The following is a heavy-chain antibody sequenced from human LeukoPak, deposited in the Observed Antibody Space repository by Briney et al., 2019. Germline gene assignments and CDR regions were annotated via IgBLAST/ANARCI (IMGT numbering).Heavy chain of an antibody. CDR1: GGSISSYY. CDR2: IYYSGST. Sequence: PSETLSLTCTVSGGSISSYYWSWIRQPPGKGLEWIGYIYYSGSTKYNPSLKSRVTISVDTSRNQFSLKLSSVTAADTAVYYCALGGYCGRSSCYSLDYSGQGTLVTVSS. J-gene: IGHJ4*02. CDR3: ALGGYCGRSSCYSLDY. D-gene: IGHD2-2*01. V-gene: IGHV4-59*01.